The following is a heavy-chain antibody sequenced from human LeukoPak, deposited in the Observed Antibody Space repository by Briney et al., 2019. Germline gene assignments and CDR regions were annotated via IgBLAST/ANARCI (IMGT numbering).Heavy chain of an antibody. Sequence: GGSLRLSCAASEFTFSSYAMHWVRQAPGKGLEWVAVISYDGSNKYYADSVKGRFTISRDNAKNSLYLQMNSLRAEDTAVYYCARCRTMQYDSSGYYLDYWGQGTLVTVSS. CDR2: ISYDGSNK. CDR1: EFTFSSYA. V-gene: IGHV3-30-3*01. D-gene: IGHD3-22*01. CDR3: ARCRTMQYDSSGYYLDY. J-gene: IGHJ4*02.